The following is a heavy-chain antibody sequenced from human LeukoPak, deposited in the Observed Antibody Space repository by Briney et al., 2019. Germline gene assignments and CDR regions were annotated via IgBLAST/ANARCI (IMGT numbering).Heavy chain of an antibody. CDR2: ISWNSGSI. Sequence: PGGSLRLSCAASGFTFDDYAMHWVRQAPGKGLEWVSGISWNSGSIGYADSVKGRFTISRDNAKNSLYLQMNSLRAEDTAVYYCAKGTPGYFDYWAREPWSPSPQ. CDR3: AKGTPGYFDY. V-gene: IGHV3-9*01. J-gene: IGHJ4*02. CDR1: GFTFDDYA.